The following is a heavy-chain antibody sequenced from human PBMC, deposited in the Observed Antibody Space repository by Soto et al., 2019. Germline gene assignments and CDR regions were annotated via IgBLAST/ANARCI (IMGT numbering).Heavy chain of an antibody. D-gene: IGHD5-18*01. CDR1: SGSLTDHY. CDR3: ARGKPSGYRFGPRNFFYYGMDV. V-gene: IGHV4-34*01. Sequence: SETLSLTCGVFSGSLTDHYWTWIRQTPGKGLEWIGEINHSGITDYNPSLKSRVTLSLDTSKNQFSLKVTALTAADTAVYYCARGKPSGYRFGPRNFFYYGMDVWGPGTTVTVS. J-gene: IGHJ6*02. CDR2: INHSGIT.